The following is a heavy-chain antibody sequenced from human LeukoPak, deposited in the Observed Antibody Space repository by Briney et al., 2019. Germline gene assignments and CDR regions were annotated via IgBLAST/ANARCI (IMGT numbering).Heavy chain of an antibody. CDR1: GFTFSSYW. V-gene: IGHV3-30*18. Sequence: GGSLRLSCAASGFTFSSYWMSWVRQAPGKGLEWEAFISYDGSNRYYVDSVKGRFTNSRDNSKNTLYLQMNSLRPEDTAVYYCAKVRGPGEVSGWYYFDSWGQGTLVTVSS. CDR2: ISYDGSNR. J-gene: IGHJ4*02. D-gene: IGHD6-19*01. CDR3: AKVRGPGEVSGWYYFDS.